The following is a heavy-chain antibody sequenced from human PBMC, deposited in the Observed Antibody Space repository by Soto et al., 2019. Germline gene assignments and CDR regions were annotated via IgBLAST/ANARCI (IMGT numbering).Heavy chain of an antibody. V-gene: IGHV4-59*01. CDR3: ATSVAGGYRVGEYYFDY. CDR1: GGSISSYY. D-gene: IGHD3-16*01. CDR2: IYYSGST. Sequence: SETLSLTCTVSGGSISSYYRSWIRQPPGKGLEWIGYIYYSGSTNYNPSLKSRVTISVDTSKNQFSLKLSSVTAADTAVYYCATSVAGGYRVGEYYFDYWGQGTLVTVSS. J-gene: IGHJ4*02.